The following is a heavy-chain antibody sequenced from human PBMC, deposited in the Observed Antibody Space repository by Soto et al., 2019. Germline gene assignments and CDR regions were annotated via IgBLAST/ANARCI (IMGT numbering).Heavy chain of an antibody. D-gene: IGHD3-22*01. Sequence: SGPTLVNPTQTLTLTCTFSGFSLSTSGMCVSWIRQPPGKALEWLALIDWDDDKYYSTSLKTRLTISKDTSKNQVVLTMTNMDPVDTATYYCARTTYYYDSSGYPRFDYWGQGTLVTVSS. CDR3: ARTTYYYDSSGYPRFDY. CDR2: IDWDDDK. J-gene: IGHJ4*02. V-gene: IGHV2-70*01. CDR1: GFSLSTSGMC.